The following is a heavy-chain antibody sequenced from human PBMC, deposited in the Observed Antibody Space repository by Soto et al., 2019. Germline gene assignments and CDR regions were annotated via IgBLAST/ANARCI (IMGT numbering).Heavy chain of an antibody. V-gene: IGHV1-69*08. Sequence: QVQLVQSGAEVKKPGSSVKVSCKASGGTFSSYTISWVRQAPGQGLEWMGRIIPILGIANYAQKFQGRVTITADKSTSTAYMELSSLRSEDTAVYYCARDALFGENTYEHWFDPWGQGTLVTVSS. CDR1: GGTFSSYT. CDR3: ARDALFGENTYEHWFDP. CDR2: IIPILGIA. D-gene: IGHD3-10*01. J-gene: IGHJ5*02.